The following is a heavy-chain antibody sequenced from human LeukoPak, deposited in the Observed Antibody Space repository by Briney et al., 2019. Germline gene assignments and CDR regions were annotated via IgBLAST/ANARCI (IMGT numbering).Heavy chain of an antibody. CDR3: ARAPGSYYYDNSGDRQFDP. J-gene: IGHJ5*02. V-gene: IGHV3-21*01. CDR1: GFTFSSYS. Sequence: GGSLRLSCAASGFTFSSYSMNWVRQAPGKGLEWVSSISSSSSYIYYADSVKGRFTISRDNAKNSLYLQMNSLRAEDTAVYYCARAPGSYYYDNSGDRQFDPWGQGTLVTVSS. CDR2: ISSSSSYI. D-gene: IGHD3-22*01.